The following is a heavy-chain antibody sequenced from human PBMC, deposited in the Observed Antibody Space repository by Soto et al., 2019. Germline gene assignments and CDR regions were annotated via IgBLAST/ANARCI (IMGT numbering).Heavy chain of an antibody. CDR1: GFAFTTYS. CDR2: INEDSTYI. J-gene: IGHJ6*03. Sequence: EVQLVESGGGLVKPGGSRRLSCTASGFAFTTYSMNWVRQAPGKGLEWVSSINEDSTYIYYADSLRGRITISRDNAKGSLFLQMNSLSPDETAVYYCVRDLGRYFRSGYMDLWGDGATVTVSS. D-gene: IGHD3-9*01. V-gene: IGHV3-21*02. CDR3: VRDLGRYFRSGYMDL.